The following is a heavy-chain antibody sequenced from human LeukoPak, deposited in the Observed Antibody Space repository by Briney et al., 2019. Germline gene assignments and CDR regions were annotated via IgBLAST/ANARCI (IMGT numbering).Heavy chain of an antibody. CDR1: GFTFRSYS. V-gene: IGHV3-23*01. Sequence: GGSLRLSCAASGFTFRSYSMSWVRQAPGKGLEWVSGISGSGGATYYADSVEGRFIISRDNSKNTLYLQMNSLRADDSALYYCAKDRGGWAYHYWGQGTLVTVSS. CDR3: AKDRGGWAYHY. J-gene: IGHJ4*02. D-gene: IGHD3-10*01. CDR2: ISGSGGAT.